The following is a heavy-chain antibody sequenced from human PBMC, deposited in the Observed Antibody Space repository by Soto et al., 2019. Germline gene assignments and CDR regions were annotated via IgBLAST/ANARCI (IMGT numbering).Heavy chain of an antibody. V-gene: IGHV3-23*01. CDR2: ISGSGDST. J-gene: IGHJ4*02. CDR1: GFTFNYYA. Sequence: EVQVLESGGGLVQPGGSLRLSCAASGFTFNYYAMSWVRQAPDKGLEWVSSISGSGDSTYFADSVKGRLTISRDNSKNTLYLQMNSLRAEDTAVYYCAFSYHCDYWGQGTLVTVSS. CDR3: AFSYHCDY.